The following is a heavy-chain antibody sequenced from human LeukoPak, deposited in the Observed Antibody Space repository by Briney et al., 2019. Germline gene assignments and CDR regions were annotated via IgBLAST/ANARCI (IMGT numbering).Heavy chain of an antibody. Sequence: PSGTLSLTCAVSGGSISSSNWWSWVRQPPGKGLEWIGEINHSGSTNYNPSLKSRVTISVDTSKNQFSLKLSSVTAADTAVYYCARGPKRGVARGYYFDYWGQGTLVTVSS. J-gene: IGHJ4*02. V-gene: IGHV4-4*02. CDR1: GGSISSSNW. D-gene: IGHD5-12*01. CDR3: ARGPKRGVARGYYFDY. CDR2: INHSGST.